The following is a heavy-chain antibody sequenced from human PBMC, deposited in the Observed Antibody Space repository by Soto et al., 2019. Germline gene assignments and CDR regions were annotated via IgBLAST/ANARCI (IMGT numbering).Heavy chain of an antibody. CDR1: GGTFSSFT. J-gene: IGHJ5*02. D-gene: IGHD2-15*01. V-gene: IGHV1-69*01. CDR3: AKMICSGGSCYSGWFVP. Sequence: QVQLVQSGAEVKKPGSSVKVSCKASGGTFSSFTISWVRQAPGQGLEWMGGFIRVSGPAHYSEQFQGRVTLTAAESSNTSHMELSSVRSACTAEYYCAKMICSGGSCYSGWFVPRGQGTLVSVAS. CDR2: FIRVSGPA.